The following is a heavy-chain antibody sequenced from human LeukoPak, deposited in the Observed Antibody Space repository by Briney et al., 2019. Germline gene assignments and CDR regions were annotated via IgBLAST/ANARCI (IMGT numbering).Heavy chain of an antibody. D-gene: IGHD2-21*01. V-gene: IGHV3-23*01. J-gene: IGHJ4*02. CDR1: GFTFRLSG. Sequence: GSLRLSCVGSGFTFRLSGMTWVRQAPGKGLEWVSSISTRGDATYYADSVQGRFTISRDNSKNTVYLQMNSLRAEDTALYYCARDTCGVYCGGDWGQGTLVTVSS. CDR2: ISTRGDAT. CDR3: ARDTCGVYCGGD.